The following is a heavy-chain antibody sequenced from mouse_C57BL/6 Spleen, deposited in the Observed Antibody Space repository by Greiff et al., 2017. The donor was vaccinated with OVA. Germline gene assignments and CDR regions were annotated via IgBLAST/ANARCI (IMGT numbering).Heavy chain of an antibody. CDR1: GYTFTSYW. CDR2: IDPSDSYT. V-gene: IGHV1-69*01. CDR3: ARGGYDAWFAY. Sequence: QVQLKQSGAELVMPGASVKLSCKASGYTFTSYWMHWVKQRPGQGLEWIGEIDPSDSYTNYNQKFKGKSTLTVDKSSSTAYMQLSSLTSEDSAVYYCARGGYDAWFAYWGQGTLVTVSA. D-gene: IGHD2-2*01. J-gene: IGHJ3*01.